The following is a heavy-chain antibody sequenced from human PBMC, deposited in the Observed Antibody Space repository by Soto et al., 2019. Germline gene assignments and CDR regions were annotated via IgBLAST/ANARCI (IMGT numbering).Heavy chain of an antibody. Sequence: PSETLSLTCTVSGGSISSSSYYWGWIRQPPGKGLEWIGEINHVGGTNYNPSLKSRVTMSVDTSQNQFSLRLISVTAADTAMYFCVRIRYQLPSSVLWLDPWGQGTPVTSPQ. CDR1: GGSISSSSYY. CDR3: VRIRYQLPSSVLWLDP. J-gene: IGHJ5*02. CDR2: INHVGGT. V-gene: IGHV4-39*07. D-gene: IGHD3-16*01.